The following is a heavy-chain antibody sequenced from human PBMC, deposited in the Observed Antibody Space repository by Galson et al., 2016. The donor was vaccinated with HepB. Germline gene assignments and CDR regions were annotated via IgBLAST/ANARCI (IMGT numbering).Heavy chain of an antibody. CDR2: IDWDDAK. Sequence: PALVKPIQTLTLTCSFSGFSLNTHDIRVNWIRQPPGKALEWLARIDWDDAKFYSASLKTRLTISKDTSKNQVVLTMANVAPVDTATYYCARAYGYGYFDYWGQGTQVTVSS. CDR1: GFSLNTHDIR. CDR3: ARAYGYGYFDY. D-gene: IGHD5-18*01. J-gene: IGHJ4*02. V-gene: IGHV2-70*04.